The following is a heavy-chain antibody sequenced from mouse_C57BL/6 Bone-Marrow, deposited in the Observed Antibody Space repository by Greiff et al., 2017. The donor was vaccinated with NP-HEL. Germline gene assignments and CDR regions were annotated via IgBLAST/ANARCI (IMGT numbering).Heavy chain of an antibody. CDR3: ARGWLLLYYYAMDY. Sequence: VQLQQSGPELVKPGASVKMSCKASGYTFTDYNMHWVKQSHGKSLEWIGHINPNNGGTSYNQKFKGKATLTVNKSSSTAYMELRSLTSEDAAVYYCARGWLLLYYYAMDYWGQGTSVTVSS. D-gene: IGHD2-3*01. V-gene: IGHV1-22*01. CDR2: INPNNGGT. J-gene: IGHJ4*01. CDR1: GYTFTDYN.